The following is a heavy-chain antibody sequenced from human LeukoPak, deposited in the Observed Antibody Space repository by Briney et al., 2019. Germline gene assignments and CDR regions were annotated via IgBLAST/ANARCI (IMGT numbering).Heavy chain of an antibody. D-gene: IGHD2-21*02. CDR1: GFTFSNYG. CDR3: AKDGLYCGGDCFVYSLGLNWFDP. J-gene: IGHJ5*02. Sequence: PGGSLRLSCAASGFTFSNYGMHWVRQAPGKGLEWVAFIRYDGSNKYYADSVKGRFTISRDNSKNTLYLQMNSLRAEDTAVYYCAKDGLYCGGDCFVYSLGLNWFDPWGQGTLVTVSS. CDR2: IRYDGSNK. V-gene: IGHV3-30*02.